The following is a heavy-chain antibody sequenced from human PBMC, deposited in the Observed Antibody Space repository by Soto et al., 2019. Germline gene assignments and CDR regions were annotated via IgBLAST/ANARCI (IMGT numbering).Heavy chain of an antibody. CDR2: ISSSSSYI. V-gene: IGHV3-21*01. J-gene: IGHJ4*02. Sequence: EVQLVESGGGLVKPGGSLRLSCAASGFTFSSYSMNWVRQAPGKGLEWVSSISSSSSYIYYADSVKGRFTISRDNAKNSLYLQMNSLRAEDTAVYYCARVHYYDSSGYYLYYFDYWGQGTLVTVSS. D-gene: IGHD3-22*01. CDR1: GFTFSSYS. CDR3: ARVHYYDSSGYYLYYFDY.